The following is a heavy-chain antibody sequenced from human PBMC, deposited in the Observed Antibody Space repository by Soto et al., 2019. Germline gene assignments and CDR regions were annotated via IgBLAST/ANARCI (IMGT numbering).Heavy chain of an antibody. CDR2: INAANGDT. CDR3: ARKDYYGSGIYYFAY. J-gene: IGHJ4*02. D-gene: IGHD3-10*01. V-gene: IGHV1-3*01. Sequence: ASVKVSCKTSGYIFTTFPIHWVRQAPGQSLEWMGWINAANGDTGYSQKFQGRITITRDTSASTVNMELSSLRSEDEAVYYYARKDYYGSGIYYFAYWGQGTLVTVSS. CDR1: GYIFTTFP.